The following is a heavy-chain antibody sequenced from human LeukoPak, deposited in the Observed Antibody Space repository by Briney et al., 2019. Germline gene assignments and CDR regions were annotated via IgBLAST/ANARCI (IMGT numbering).Heavy chain of an antibody. Sequence: PSETLSLTCTVSGGSFGGYYWSWIRQSPGKGLEWIGQIYYSGSTNYNPSLKSRVTISVDKSKNQFSLKLSSVTAADTAAYYCASEEGGNYVSRVVEVYWGQGTLVTVSS. CDR2: IYYSGST. CDR3: ASEEGGNYVSRVVEVY. CDR1: GGSFGGYY. D-gene: IGHD4-11*01. V-gene: IGHV4-59*12. J-gene: IGHJ4*02.